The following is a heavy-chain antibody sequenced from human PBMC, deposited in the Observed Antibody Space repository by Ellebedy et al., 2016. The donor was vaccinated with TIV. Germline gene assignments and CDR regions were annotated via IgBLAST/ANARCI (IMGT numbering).Heavy chain of an antibody. V-gene: IGHV3-74*01. J-gene: IGHJ4*02. CDR2: VNNDGSNT. CDR1: GFTFSNHW. D-gene: IGHD3-10*01. Sequence: GESLKISXAASGFTFSNHWMFWVRQAPGMGLVWVSRVNNDGSNTLYADSVKGRFTISRDNAKNSLYLQINSLRAEDTAVYYCVAGSGWLPDYWGQGTLVTVSS. CDR3: VAGSGWLPDY.